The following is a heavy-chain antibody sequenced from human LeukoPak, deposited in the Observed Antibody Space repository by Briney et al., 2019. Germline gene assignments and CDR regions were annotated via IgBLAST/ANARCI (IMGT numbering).Heavy chain of an antibody. CDR2: IWYDGSNK. D-gene: IGHD2-2*01. J-gene: IGHJ3*02. Sequence: PGGSLRLSCAATGVTFSNYGMHWVRQAPGKGLEWVAVIWYDGSNKYYVDSVKGRFTISRDNSKNILFLQMNSLRAEDTAVYYCAKDQTRYCSSTSCYGGAFDIWGQGTMVTVSS. CDR1: GVTFSNYG. V-gene: IGHV3-30*02. CDR3: AKDQTRYCSSTSCYGGAFDI.